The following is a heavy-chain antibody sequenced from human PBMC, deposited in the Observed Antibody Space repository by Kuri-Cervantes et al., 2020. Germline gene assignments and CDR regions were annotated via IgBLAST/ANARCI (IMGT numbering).Heavy chain of an antibody. CDR1: GYTLTSYD. Sequence: ASLKLSCKASGYTLTSYDINWVRQAIGQGLEWRGIINPSGGTTSYAKKLQGTVTMTRDTSTSTVSMELISLRPEDTAVYYSARGGDIEGATTGTDYTYGMAVSNQGMTVTVSS. D-gene: IGHD1-26*01. CDR2: INPSGGTT. J-gene: IGHJ6*02. V-gene: IGHV1-46*01. CDR3: ARGGDIEGATTGTDYTYGMAV.